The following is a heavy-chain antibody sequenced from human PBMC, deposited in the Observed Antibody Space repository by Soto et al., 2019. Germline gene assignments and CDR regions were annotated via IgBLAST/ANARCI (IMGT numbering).Heavy chain of an antibody. J-gene: IGHJ5*02. CDR2: VNHSGST. CDR3: ARGQDFYWFDP. Sequence: SETLSLTCAVYGGSFSGYYWSWIRQPPGKGLEWIGEVNHSGSTNYNPSLKSRVTISVDTSKNQFSLKLSSVTAADTAVYYCARGQDFYWFDPWGQGTLVTVSS. V-gene: IGHV4-34*01. CDR1: GGSFSGYY.